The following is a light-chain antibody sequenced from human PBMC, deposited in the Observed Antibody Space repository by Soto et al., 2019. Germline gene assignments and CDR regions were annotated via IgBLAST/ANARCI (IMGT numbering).Light chain of an antibody. V-gene: IGLV2-8*01. Sequence: QSALTQPPSASGSPGQSVHISCTGTSSDVGGYNYVSWYQQHPGKAPKLMIYEVSKRPSGVPDRFSGSKSGNTASLTVSGLEAEDEADYYCSSYAGSNNAYVFGPGTKVTVL. CDR2: EVS. CDR3: SSYAGSNNAYV. CDR1: SSDVGGYNY. J-gene: IGLJ1*01.